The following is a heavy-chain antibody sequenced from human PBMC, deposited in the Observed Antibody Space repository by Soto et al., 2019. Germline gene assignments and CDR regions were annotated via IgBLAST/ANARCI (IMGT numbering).Heavy chain of an antibody. V-gene: IGHV3-23*01. CDR1: GFTFSNYA. J-gene: IGHJ4*02. CDR3: AKALVGEVGATDY. CDR2: ITRTDST. Sequence: EVQLLESGGGLVQPGGSLRLSCTASGFTFSNYAMSWVRQAPGKGLEWVSAITRTDSTYYADSVKGRFTISRDNSRNTLYLQMNSVGAEDAALYYCAKALVGEVGATDYWGQGTLVTVSS. D-gene: IGHD1-26*01.